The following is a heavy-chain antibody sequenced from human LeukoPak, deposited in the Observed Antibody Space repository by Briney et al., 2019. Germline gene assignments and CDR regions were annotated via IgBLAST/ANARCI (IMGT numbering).Heavy chain of an antibody. CDR1: GFTFSSYG. Sequence: GGSLRLSCAASGFTFSSYGMHWVRQAPGKGLEWVAFIRYDGSNKYYADSVKGRFTISRDNSKNTLYLQMNSLRAEDTAVYYCAKPVGAAAVGWFDPWGQGTLVTVSS. CDR2: IRYDGSNK. D-gene: IGHD6-13*01. J-gene: IGHJ5*02. CDR3: AKPVGAAAVGWFDP. V-gene: IGHV3-30*02.